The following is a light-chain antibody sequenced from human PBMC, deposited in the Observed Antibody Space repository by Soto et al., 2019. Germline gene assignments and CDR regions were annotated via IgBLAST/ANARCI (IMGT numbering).Light chain of an antibody. J-gene: IGLJ2*01. CDR1: TGAVTSNHH. V-gene: IGLV7-46*01. Sequence: QSVVTQEPPLTVSPGGTVTLTCGSSTGAVTSNHHPYWFQQKAGQAPRTLIYDTSNKHSWTPARFSGSLLGDKAALTLSGAQPEDEAQYYCLLSYNAARVFGGGTKLTVL. CDR3: LLSYNAARV. CDR2: DTS.